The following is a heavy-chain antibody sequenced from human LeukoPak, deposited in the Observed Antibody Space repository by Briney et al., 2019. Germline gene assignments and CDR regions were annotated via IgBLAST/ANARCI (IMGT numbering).Heavy chain of an antibody. V-gene: IGHV3-20*04. Sequence: PGGSLSLSCAASGFTFDDYGMSWVRHAPGKGLEWVSGINWNGGSTGYVDSVKGRFTISRDNAKNSLYLQMNSLRAEDTALYYCAREKDGSGSYPFDYWGQGTLVTVSS. CDR3: AREKDGSGSYPFDY. CDR2: INWNGGST. J-gene: IGHJ4*02. D-gene: IGHD3-10*01. CDR1: GFTFDDYG.